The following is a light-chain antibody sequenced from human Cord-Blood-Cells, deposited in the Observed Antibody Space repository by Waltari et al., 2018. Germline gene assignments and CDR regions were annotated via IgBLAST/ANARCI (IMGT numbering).Light chain of an antibody. Sequence: SYELTQPPSVSVSPGQTASITCSGDKLGDKYACWYQQKPGQSPVLVIYQDSKWPSGIPERFSGSNTGNTATLTISGTQAMDEADYYCQAWDSSTDPPGDVVFGGGTKLTVL. CDR3: QAWDSSTDPPGDVV. CDR2: QDS. J-gene: IGLJ2*01. CDR1: KLGDKY. V-gene: IGLV3-1*01.